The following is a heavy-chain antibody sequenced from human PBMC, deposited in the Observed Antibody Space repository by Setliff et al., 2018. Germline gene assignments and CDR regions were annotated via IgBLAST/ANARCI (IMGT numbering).Heavy chain of an antibody. Sequence: PSETLSLTCAVYGGSFSGYYWSWIRQPPGKGLEWIGEINHSGSTYYNPSLKSRVTISVDRSKNQFSLKLSSVIAADTAVYYCARDLYSSSSGGFYYYYYYMDVWGKGTTVTVSS. D-gene: IGHD6-6*01. CDR3: ARDLYSSSSGGFYYYYYYMDV. V-gene: IGHV4-34*01. CDR1: GGSFSGYY. CDR2: INHSGST. J-gene: IGHJ6*03.